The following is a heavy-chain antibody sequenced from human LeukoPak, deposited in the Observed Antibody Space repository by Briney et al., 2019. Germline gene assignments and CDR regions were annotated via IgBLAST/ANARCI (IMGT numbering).Heavy chain of an antibody. CDR3: GSSMVQGVIDY. D-gene: IGHD3-10*01. Sequence: SGGSLRLSCAASGFTFSSYGMSWVRQAPGKGLEWVANIKQDGSEKYYVDSVKGRFTISRDNAKNSLYLQMNSLRAEDTAVYYCGSSMVQGVIDYWGQGTLVTVSS. CDR1: GFTFSSYG. V-gene: IGHV3-7*01. CDR2: IKQDGSEK. J-gene: IGHJ4*02.